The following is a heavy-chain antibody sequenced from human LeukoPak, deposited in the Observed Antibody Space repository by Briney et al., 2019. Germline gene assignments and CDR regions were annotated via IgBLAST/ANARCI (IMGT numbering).Heavy chain of an antibody. CDR1: GGSISSYY. CDR3: GASRSSIVAIDY. D-gene: IGHD6-6*01. J-gene: IGHJ4*02. CDR2: IYYSGST. Sequence: SETLSLTCTVSGGSISSYYWSWIRQPPGKGLEWIGYIYYSGSTNYNPSLKSRVTISVDTSKNQFSLKLSSVTAADTAVYYCGASRSSIVAIDYWGQGTRVTVSS. V-gene: IGHV4-59*01.